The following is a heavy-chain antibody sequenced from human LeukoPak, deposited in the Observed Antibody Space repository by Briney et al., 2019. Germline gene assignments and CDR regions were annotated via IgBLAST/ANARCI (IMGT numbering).Heavy chain of an antibody. D-gene: IGHD1-26*01. CDR2: ISAYNGNT. V-gene: IGHV1-18*01. CDR1: GYTFTSYG. Sequence: ASVKVSCKASGYTFTSYGISWVRQAPGQGLEWMGWISAYNGNTNYAQKLQGRVTMTTDTSTSTAYMELSSLRSEDTAVYYCARERSGSYSSYFDYWGQGTLVTVSS. CDR3: ARERSGSYSSYFDY. J-gene: IGHJ4*02.